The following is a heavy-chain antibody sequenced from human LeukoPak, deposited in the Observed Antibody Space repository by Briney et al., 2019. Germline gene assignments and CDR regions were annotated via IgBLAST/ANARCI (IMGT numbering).Heavy chain of an antibody. CDR1: GYSFTSYW. D-gene: IGHD3-10*01. CDR2: IYPGDSDT. J-gene: IGHJ6*02. V-gene: IGHV5-51*01. Sequence: GESLQISSKGSGYSFTSYWIGWVRPMPGKGLEWMGIIYPGDSDTRYSPSCQGQVTISADKSISTAYLQWSSLKASDTTMYCCARPMASYYYGMDVWGQGTTVTVSS. CDR3: ARPMASYYYGMDV.